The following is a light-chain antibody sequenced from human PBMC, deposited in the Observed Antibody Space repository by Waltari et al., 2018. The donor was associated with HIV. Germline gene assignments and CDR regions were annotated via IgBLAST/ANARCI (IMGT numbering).Light chain of an antibody. CDR1: QSISKN. V-gene: IGKV3-15*01. CDR2: GAS. CDR3: QQYNNWPGT. Sequence: ERVMTQSPSTLSLSPGEGATLSCRASQSISKNLAWYQQKPGQAPRLLFHGASTRATGIPARFSGSGSGTEFTLTISGLQAEDSAVYYCQQYNNWPGTFGQGTKVEI. J-gene: IGKJ1*01.